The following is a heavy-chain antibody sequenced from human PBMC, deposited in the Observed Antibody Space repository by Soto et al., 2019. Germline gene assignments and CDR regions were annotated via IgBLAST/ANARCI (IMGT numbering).Heavy chain of an antibody. Sequence: PSETLSLTCTVSGGSISSGGYYWSWIRQHPGKGLEWIGYIYYSGSTYYNPSLKSRVTISVDTSKNQFSLKLSSVTAADTAVYYCARDRVGYGDYERYNWFDPWGQGTLVTVSS. CDR2: IYYSGST. CDR1: GGSISSGGYY. D-gene: IGHD4-17*01. V-gene: IGHV4-31*03. J-gene: IGHJ5*02. CDR3: ARDRVGYGDYERYNWFDP.